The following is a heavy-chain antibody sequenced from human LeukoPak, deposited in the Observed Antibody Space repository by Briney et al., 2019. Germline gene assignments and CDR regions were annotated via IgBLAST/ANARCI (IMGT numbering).Heavy chain of an antibody. J-gene: IGHJ4*02. CDR3: AGGSSTSSYYFDH. CDR1: GFTFSRYA. D-gene: IGHD6-13*01. Sequence: GGSLRLSCAASGFTFSRYAFSWVRQAPGRGVEWVSSICSSSGCIYYADSVRGRFTVSRDNAKNSVFLQMNNLRAEDAAVYYCAGGSSTSSYYFDHWGQGILVTVSS. V-gene: IGHV3-21*01. CDR2: ICSSSGCI.